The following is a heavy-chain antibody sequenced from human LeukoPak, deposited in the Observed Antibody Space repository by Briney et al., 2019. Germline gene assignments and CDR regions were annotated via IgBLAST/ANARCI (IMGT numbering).Heavy chain of an antibody. CDR2: IKQDGNEK. CDR1: GFTFRTYW. CDR3: ARDPYDSSGYYYVT. Sequence: GGSLRLSCAASGFTFRTYWMSWVRQAPGKGLEWVANIKQDGNEKYYVDSVKGRFTISRDNAKNSLYLQMNSLRAEDTAVYYCARDPYDSSGYYYVTWGQGTLVTVSS. V-gene: IGHV3-7*01. J-gene: IGHJ4*02. D-gene: IGHD3-22*01.